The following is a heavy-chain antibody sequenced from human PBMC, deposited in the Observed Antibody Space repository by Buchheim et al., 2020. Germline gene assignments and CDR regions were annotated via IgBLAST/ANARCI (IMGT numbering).Heavy chain of an antibody. Sequence: QVQLVQSGAEVKKPGSSVKVSCKASGGTFSSYAISWVRQAPGQGLEWMGGIIPISGATNYAQKLQGRVTITADKSTSTAYMVVSSLRSEDTAVYYCARVQKSGGAIVSYYYYLDVCGKGTT. CDR3: ARVQKSGGAIVSYYYYLDV. CDR1: GGTFSSYA. CDR2: IIPISGAT. J-gene: IGHJ6*03. D-gene: IGHD3-16*02. V-gene: IGHV1-69*06.